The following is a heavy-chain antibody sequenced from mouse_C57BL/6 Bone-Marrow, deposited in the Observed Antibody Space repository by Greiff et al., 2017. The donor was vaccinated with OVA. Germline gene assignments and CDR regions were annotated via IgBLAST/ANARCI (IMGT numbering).Heavy chain of an antibody. CDR2: IYPRSGNT. J-gene: IGHJ4*01. V-gene: IGHV1-81*01. Sequence: VQLVESGAELARPGASVKLSCKASGYTFTSYGISWVKQRTGQGLEWIGEIYPRSGNTYYNEKFKGKATLTADKSSSAAYMELSSLTSEDSAVYFCLYGNVLYAMDYWGQGTSVTVSS. CDR1: GYTFTSYG. D-gene: IGHD2-10*02. CDR3: LYGNVLYAMDY.